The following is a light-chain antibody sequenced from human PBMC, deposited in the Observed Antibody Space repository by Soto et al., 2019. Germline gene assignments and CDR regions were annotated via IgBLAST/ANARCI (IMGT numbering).Light chain of an antibody. Sequence: DIQMTQSPSTLSGSVVDRVTITCRASQSISSYLNWYQQKPGKAPKLLIYAASSLQSGVPSRFSGNGSGTDFTLTISSLQPEDFATYYCQQSYSTPPTFGQGTKVDIK. CDR1: QSISSY. CDR2: AAS. V-gene: IGKV1-39*01. J-gene: IGKJ1*01. CDR3: QQSYSTPPT.